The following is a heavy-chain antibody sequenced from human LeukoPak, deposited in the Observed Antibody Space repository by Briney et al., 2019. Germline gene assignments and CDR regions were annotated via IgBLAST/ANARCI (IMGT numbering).Heavy chain of an antibody. Sequence: PSETLSLTCTISGGSISSYYWNWIRQPPGKGREYIGYIFYMGRTNYNASLKSRVTISVDTSKNWFSLRLTSVTAADTAVYYCARDTANRWIFDYWGQGTLVTVSS. CDR1: GGSISSYY. V-gene: IGHV4-59*01. CDR3: ARDTANRWIFDY. D-gene: IGHD4-23*01. J-gene: IGHJ4*02. CDR2: IFYMGRT.